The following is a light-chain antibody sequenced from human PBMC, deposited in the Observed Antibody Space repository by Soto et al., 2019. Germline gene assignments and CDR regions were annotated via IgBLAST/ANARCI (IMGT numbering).Light chain of an antibody. CDR3: QQYNSYLT. CDR1: QSISNS. V-gene: IGKV1-5*03. Sequence: DIQMTQSPSTLSASVGDRVTITCRATQSISNSLAWYQQKPGKAPKLLIYKASSLESGVPSRFSGSGSGTEFTLTITSLQPDDFATYYCQQYNSYLTFGQGTKVEIK. J-gene: IGKJ1*01. CDR2: KAS.